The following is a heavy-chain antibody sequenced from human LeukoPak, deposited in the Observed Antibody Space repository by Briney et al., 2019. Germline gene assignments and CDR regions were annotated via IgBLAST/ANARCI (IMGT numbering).Heavy chain of an antibody. CDR3: ARIRCGHSGSVCYNH. CDR2: ISHTEGT. Sequence: SETLSLTCGVFGVSINDYYWSWLRQSPGKGLEWIGEISHTEGTRYNPSLESRVTMSVGTSENQLSLKLIFVTAADTAVYYCARIRCGHSGSVCYNHWGLGTLVTVSS. D-gene: IGHD3-9*01. V-gene: IGHV4-34*01. CDR1: GVSINDYY. J-gene: IGHJ4*02.